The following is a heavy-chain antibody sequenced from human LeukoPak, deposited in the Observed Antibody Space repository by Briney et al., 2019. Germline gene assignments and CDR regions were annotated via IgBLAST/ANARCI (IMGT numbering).Heavy chain of an antibody. Sequence: ASVKVSRKVSGYTLTELSMHWVRQAPGKGLEWMGGFDPEDGETIYAQKFQGRVTMTEDTSTDTAYMELSSLRSKDTAVYYCATAQGVKSYYYDSSAESPLDVWGKGTTVTVSS. CDR3: ATAQGVKSYYYDSSAESPLDV. D-gene: IGHD3-22*01. CDR1: GYTLTELS. J-gene: IGHJ6*04. V-gene: IGHV1-24*01. CDR2: FDPEDGET.